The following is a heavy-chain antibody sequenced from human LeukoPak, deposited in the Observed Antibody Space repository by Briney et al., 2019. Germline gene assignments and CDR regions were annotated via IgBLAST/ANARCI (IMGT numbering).Heavy chain of an antibody. J-gene: IGHJ3*02. CDR2: IIPIFGTA. V-gene: IGHV1-69*05. CDR1: GGTFSSYA. D-gene: IGHD7-27*01. CDR3: ARPKTGDEGAFDI. Sequence: SVKVSCKASGGTFSSYAISWVRQAPGRGLEWMGGIIPIFGTANYAQKFQGRVTITTDESTSTAYMELSSLRSEDTAVYYCARPKTGDEGAFDIWGQGTMVTVSS.